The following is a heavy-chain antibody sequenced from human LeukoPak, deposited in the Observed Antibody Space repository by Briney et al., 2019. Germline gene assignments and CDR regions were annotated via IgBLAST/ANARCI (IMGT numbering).Heavy chain of an antibody. D-gene: IGHD6-19*01. Sequence: SVTVSFKASVGTFSNYAISWVRQAPGQGLEWMGGIIPIFGTANYAQKFQGRVTITADESTSTAYMELSSLRSEDTAVYYCARDHGWRAVAGTAEYFQHWGQGTLVTVSS. CDR3: ARDHGWRAVAGTAEYFQH. J-gene: IGHJ1*01. CDR2: IIPIFGTA. V-gene: IGHV1-69*13. CDR1: VGTFSNYA.